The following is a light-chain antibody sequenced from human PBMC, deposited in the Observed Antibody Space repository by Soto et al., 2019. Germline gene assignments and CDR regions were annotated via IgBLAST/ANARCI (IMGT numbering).Light chain of an antibody. CDR1: QSVSSN. J-gene: IGKJ5*01. CDR3: QQYSNWPIT. V-gene: IGKV3-15*01. CDR2: AAS. Sequence: EIVMTQSPATLSVSPGERATLSCRASQSVSSNFAWYQQKPGQAPRLLIYAASNRATDIPARFSGSGSGTEFTLTISSLQSEDFAVYYCQQYSNWPITFGQGTRLEI.